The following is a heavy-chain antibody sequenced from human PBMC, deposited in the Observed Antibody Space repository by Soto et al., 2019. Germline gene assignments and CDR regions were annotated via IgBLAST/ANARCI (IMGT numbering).Heavy chain of an antibody. D-gene: IGHD2-15*01. CDR2: IGPYNGNT. J-gene: IGHJ2*01. CDR3: ARCYCSVGSCYTCWHFDL. CDR1: GYTFADYG. V-gene: IGHV1-18*01. Sequence: QAQLVQSGAEVKKPGASVKVSCQAGGYTFADYGICWVRQAPGQGLEWVGWIGPYNGNTNYAQNLQDRGTMTTDTPTNTAYMKLRSLTSDDTALYYCARCYCSVGSCYTCWHFDLWGRGTLLTVSS.